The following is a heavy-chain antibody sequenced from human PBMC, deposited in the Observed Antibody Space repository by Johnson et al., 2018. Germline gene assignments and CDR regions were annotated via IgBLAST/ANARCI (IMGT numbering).Heavy chain of an antibody. CDR3: ARDLSGSYLPYYYYYYMDV. D-gene: IGHD1-26*01. J-gene: IGHJ6*03. V-gene: IGHV3-66*02. Sequence: VQLVESGGGLVQPGGSLRLSCAASGFTVSSNYMSWVRQAPGKGLEWVSVIYSGGSTYYADSVKGRFTLSRDNSKNTLYLQMNSLRAEDTAVYYCARDLSGSYLPYYYYYYMDVWGKGTTVTVSS. CDR1: GFTVSSNY. CDR2: IYSGGST.